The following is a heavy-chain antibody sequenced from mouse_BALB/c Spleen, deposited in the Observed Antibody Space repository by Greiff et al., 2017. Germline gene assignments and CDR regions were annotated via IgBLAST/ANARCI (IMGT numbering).Heavy chain of an antibody. CDR3: ASNGNPNYYAMDY. CDR1: GYTFTNYW. D-gene: IGHD2-1*01. CDR2: IYPGGGYT. Sequence: QVQLQQSGAELVRPGTSVKISCKASGYTFTNYWLGWVKQRPGHGLEWIGDIYPGGGYTNYNEKFKGKATLTADTSSSTAYMQLSSLTSEDSAVYFCASNGNPNYYAMDYWGQGTSVTVSS. J-gene: IGHJ4*01. V-gene: IGHV1-63*02.